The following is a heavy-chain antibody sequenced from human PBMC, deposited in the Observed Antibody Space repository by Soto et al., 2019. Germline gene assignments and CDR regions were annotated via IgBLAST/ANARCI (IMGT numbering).Heavy chain of an antibody. Sequence: PGGSLRLSCAASGFTFSSYGMHWVRQAPGKGLEWVAVIWYDGSNKYYADSVKGRFTISRDNSKNTLYLQMNSLRAEDTAVYYCARDPSITGTSPFDYWGQGTLVTVSS. CDR2: IWYDGSNK. J-gene: IGHJ4*02. D-gene: IGHD1-20*01. CDR1: GFTFSSYG. CDR3: ARDPSITGTSPFDY. V-gene: IGHV3-33*01.